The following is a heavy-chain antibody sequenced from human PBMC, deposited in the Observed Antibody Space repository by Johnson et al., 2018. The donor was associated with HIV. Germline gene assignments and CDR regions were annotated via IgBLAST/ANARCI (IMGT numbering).Heavy chain of an antibody. CDR1: GFTFSTYG. CDR3: AKDMGVDTAMNPWAFDI. V-gene: IGHV3-30*02. Sequence: QVQLVESGGGVVQPGGSLRLSCAASGFTFSTYGMHWVRQAPGKGLEWVAFIRYDGSNKYYADSVKGRFTISRDNSKNTLYVQMNSLRAEDTAVYYCAKDMGVDTAMNPWAFDIWGQETMVTVSS. D-gene: IGHD5-18*01. J-gene: IGHJ3*02. CDR2: IRYDGSNK.